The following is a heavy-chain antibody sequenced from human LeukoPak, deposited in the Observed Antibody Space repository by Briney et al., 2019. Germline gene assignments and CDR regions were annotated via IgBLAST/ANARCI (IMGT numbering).Heavy chain of an antibody. J-gene: IGHJ4*02. Sequence: PSETLSLTCTVSGGSISSSSYYWGWISQPPGKGLEWIGSIYYSGSTYYNPSLKSRVTISVDTSKNEFSLKLSSVTAADTAVCYCARHGLAAGADYWGQGTLVTVSS. D-gene: IGHD6-13*01. CDR1: GGSISSSSYY. V-gene: IGHV4-39*01. CDR3: ARHGLAAGADY. CDR2: IYYSGST.